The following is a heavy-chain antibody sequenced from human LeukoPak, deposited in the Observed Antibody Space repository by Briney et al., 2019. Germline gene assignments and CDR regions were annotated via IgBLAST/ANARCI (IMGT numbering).Heavy chain of an antibody. D-gene: IGHD4/OR15-4a*01. CDR3: AREDYGVDY. CDR2: IYYSGST. Sequence: PSETLSLTCTVSGGSISSYYWSWIRQPPGKGLEWIGYIYYSGSTNYNPSLKSRVTISVDTSKNQFSLKLSSATAADTAVYYCAREDYGVDYWGQGTLVTVSS. J-gene: IGHJ4*02. CDR1: GGSISSYY. V-gene: IGHV4-59*01.